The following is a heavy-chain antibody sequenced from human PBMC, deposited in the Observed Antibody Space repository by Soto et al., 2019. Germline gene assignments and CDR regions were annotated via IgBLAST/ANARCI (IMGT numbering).Heavy chain of an antibody. D-gene: IGHD6-6*01. V-gene: IGHV3-48*02. J-gene: IGHJ2*01. CDR2: ISRSSSTI. CDR1: GFTFSSYT. CDR3: ARDMKLAARPTTNLYFDL. Sequence: EVQLVESGGGLVQPGGSLRLSCAASGFTFSSYTMNWVRQAPGKGLEWVSYISRSSSTIYYADSVKGRFTISRDNAKNSLFLQMNSLRDEDTAVYYCARDMKLAARPTTNLYFDLWGRGTLVTVSS.